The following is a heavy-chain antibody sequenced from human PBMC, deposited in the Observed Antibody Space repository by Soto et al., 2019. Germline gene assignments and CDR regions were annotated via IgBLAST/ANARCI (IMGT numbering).Heavy chain of an antibody. CDR1: GVGLSSNA. CDR2: IIPIFGTA. CDR3: ARGYYYDSKRGAFDI. Sequence: VKVSWKESGVGLSSNASRWVRQAPGQGLEWMGGIIPIFGTANYAQKFQGRVTITADESTSTAYMELSSLRSEDTAVYYCARGYYYDSKRGAFDIWGQGTMVTVSS. V-gene: IGHV1-69*13. D-gene: IGHD3-22*01. J-gene: IGHJ3*02.